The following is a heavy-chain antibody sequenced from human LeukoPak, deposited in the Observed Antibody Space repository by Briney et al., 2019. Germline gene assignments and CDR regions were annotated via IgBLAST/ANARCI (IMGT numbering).Heavy chain of an antibody. Sequence: SETLSLTCTVSGGSISSGSYYWSWIRQPAGKGLEWIGRIYTSGSTNYNPSLKSRVTISVDTSKNQFSLKLSSVTAADTAVYYCARVVDSWYYFDYWGQGTLVTVSS. CDR3: ARVVDSWYYFDY. V-gene: IGHV4-61*02. J-gene: IGHJ4*02. D-gene: IGHD6-13*01. CDR2: IYTSGST. CDR1: GGSISSGSYY.